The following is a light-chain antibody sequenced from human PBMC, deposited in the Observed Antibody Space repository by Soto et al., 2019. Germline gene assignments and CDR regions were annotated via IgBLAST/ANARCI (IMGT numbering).Light chain of an antibody. J-gene: IGKJ5*01. CDR3: QQYFTWPRT. V-gene: IGKV3-15*01. CDR2: AAS. Sequence: EIVMTQSPATLSVSPGERATLSCRASQSVSSHLAWYQQRPGQAPRLLINAASARAAGIPDRFSGSGSGTEFTLTISSLQSKDFVVYYCQQYFTWPRTFGQGTRLEIK. CDR1: QSVSSH.